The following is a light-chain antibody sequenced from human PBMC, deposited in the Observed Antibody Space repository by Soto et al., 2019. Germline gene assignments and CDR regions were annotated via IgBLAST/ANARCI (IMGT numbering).Light chain of an antibody. Sequence: DIQMTQSPSSLSASVGDGVTITCRASQGIGNDLGWYQQKPGKAPKRLIYAASSLQSGVPSRFSGSGSGTEFTLTISSLQPEDFATYFCLQHNSYPRTFGQGTKVDIK. CDR2: AAS. V-gene: IGKV1-17*01. CDR1: QGIGND. J-gene: IGKJ1*01. CDR3: LQHNSYPRT.